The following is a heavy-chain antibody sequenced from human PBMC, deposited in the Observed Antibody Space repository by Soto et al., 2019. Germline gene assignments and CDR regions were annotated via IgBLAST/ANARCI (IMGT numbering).Heavy chain of an antibody. CDR3: ARDGGSGWYSEYGMDV. Sequence: SVKVSCKASGGTFSSYAISWVRQAPGQGLEWMGGIIPIFGTANYAQKFQGRVTITADESTSTAYMGLSSLRSEDTAVYYCARDGGSGWYSEYGMDVWGQGTTVTVSS. CDR1: GGTFSSYA. J-gene: IGHJ6*02. CDR2: IIPIFGTA. V-gene: IGHV1-69*13. D-gene: IGHD6-19*01.